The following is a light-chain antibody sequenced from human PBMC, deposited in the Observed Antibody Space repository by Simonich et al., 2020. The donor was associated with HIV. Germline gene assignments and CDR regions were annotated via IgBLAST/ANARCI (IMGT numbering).Light chain of an antibody. CDR1: QSVLYSSNNKNY. Sequence: DIVMTQSPDSLAVSLGERATINCKSRQSVLYSSNNKNYLAWYQQKPGQPPRLLIYWAATRAPGVPDRFSASGSGTDFTLTISSLQAEDVALYYCQQYYSTPPTFGQGTKVEIK. J-gene: IGKJ1*01. CDR3: QQYYSTPPT. V-gene: IGKV4-1*01. CDR2: WAA.